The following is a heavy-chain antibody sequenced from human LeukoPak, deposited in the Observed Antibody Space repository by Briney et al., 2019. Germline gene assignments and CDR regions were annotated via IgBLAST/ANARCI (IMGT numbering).Heavy chain of an antibody. CDR1: GGSISSYY. D-gene: IGHD4-23*01. CDR3: ASQTTVVTPFDY. CDR2: IHYSGST. V-gene: IGHV4-59*01. Sequence: SETLSLTCTVSGGSISSYYWSWIRQPPGKGLEWIGYIHYSGSTNYNPSLKSRVTISVDTSKNQFSLKLSSVTAADTAVYYCASQTTVVTPFDYWGQGTLVIVSS. J-gene: IGHJ4*02.